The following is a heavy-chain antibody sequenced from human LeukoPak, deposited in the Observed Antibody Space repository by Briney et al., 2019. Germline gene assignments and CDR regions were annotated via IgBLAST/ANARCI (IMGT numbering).Heavy chain of an antibody. Sequence: SETLSLTCAVYGGSFSGYYWSWIRQPPGKGLEWIGEINHSGSTNYNPSLKSRVTISVDTSKNQFSQKLTSVTAADTAVYYCARLLHDWFDSWGQGTLVTVSS. CDR1: GGSFSGYY. D-gene: IGHD4-11*01. CDR2: INHSGST. CDR3: ARLLHDWFDS. V-gene: IGHV4-34*01. J-gene: IGHJ5*01.